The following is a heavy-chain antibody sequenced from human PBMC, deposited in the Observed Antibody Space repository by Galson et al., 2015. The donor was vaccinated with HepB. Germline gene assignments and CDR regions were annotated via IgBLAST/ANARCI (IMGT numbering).Heavy chain of an antibody. CDR2: ISSSSSTI. J-gene: IGHJ4*02. CDR1: GFTFSSYS. CDR3: AREEYYYGSGTKTGGFDY. V-gene: IGHV3-48*02. D-gene: IGHD3-10*01. Sequence: SLRLSCAASGFTFSSYSMNWVRQAPGKRLEWVSYISSSSSTIYYADSVKGRFTISRDNAKNSLYLQMNSLRDEDTAVYYCAREEYYYGSGTKTGGFDYWGQGILVTVSS.